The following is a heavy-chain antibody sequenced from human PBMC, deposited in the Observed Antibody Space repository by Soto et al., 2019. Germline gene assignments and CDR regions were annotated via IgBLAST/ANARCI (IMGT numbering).Heavy chain of an antibody. J-gene: IGHJ6*01. V-gene: IGHV1-2*04. CDR2: INPNSGAR. CDR1: GFTFTGHY. Sequence: QVQLVQSGAEVKRPGDSVKVSCKASGFTFTGHYIHWVRQAPGQGPEWMGWINPNSGARKFVQKFQGWVTLSSDTSISTAYMALTRLTADDTAVYFCARAGNGFSNNEGCPYYNGMDVWGQGTTVVVST. CDR3: ARAGNGFSNNEGCPYYNGMDV. D-gene: IGHD6-13*01.